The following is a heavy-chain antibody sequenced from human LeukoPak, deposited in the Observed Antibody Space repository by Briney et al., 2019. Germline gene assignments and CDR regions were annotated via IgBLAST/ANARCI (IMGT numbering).Heavy chain of an antibody. V-gene: IGHV1-2*04. CDR1: GYTFTGYY. Sequence: RRASVKISCKASGYTFTGYYMHWVRQAPGQGLEWMGWTNPNSGGANYAQKFQGWVTMTRDTSISTAYMELSRLRSDDTAVYYCARGRSATPPVDYWGQGTLVTVSS. J-gene: IGHJ4*02. CDR3: ARGRSATPPVDY. CDR2: TNPNSGGA. D-gene: IGHD3-10*01.